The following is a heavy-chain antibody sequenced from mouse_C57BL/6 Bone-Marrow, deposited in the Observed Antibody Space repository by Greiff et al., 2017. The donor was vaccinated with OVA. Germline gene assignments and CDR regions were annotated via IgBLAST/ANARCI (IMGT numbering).Heavy chain of an antibody. Sequence: QVQLKESGPELVKPGASVKISCKASGYTFTDYYINWVKQRPGQGLEWIGWIFPGSGSTYYNEKFKGKATLTVDKSSSTAYMLLSSLTSEDSAVYFCARSPIYYYGSSFFWYFDVWGTGTTVTVSS. V-gene: IGHV1-75*01. D-gene: IGHD1-1*01. CDR3: ARSPIYYYGSSFFWYFDV. CDR2: IFPGSGST. J-gene: IGHJ1*03. CDR1: GYTFTDYY.